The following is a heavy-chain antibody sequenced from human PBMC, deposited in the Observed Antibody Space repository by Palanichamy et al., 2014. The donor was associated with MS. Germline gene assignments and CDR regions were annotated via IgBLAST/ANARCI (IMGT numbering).Heavy chain of an antibody. CDR3: ARGGGSYYLPYYFDY. V-gene: IGHV3-21*01. D-gene: IGHD1-26*01. J-gene: IGHJ4*02. Sequence: EVQLVEVWGRAWSSLGGPVRLSCAASGFTFSSYSMNWVRQAPGKGLEWVSSISSSSSYIYYADSVKGRFTISRDNAKNSLYLQMNSLRAEDTAVYYCARGGGSYYLPYYFDYWGQGTLVTVSS. CDR1: GFTFSSYS. CDR2: ISSSSSYI.